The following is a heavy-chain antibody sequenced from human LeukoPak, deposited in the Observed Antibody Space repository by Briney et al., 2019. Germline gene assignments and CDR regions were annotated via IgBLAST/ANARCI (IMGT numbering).Heavy chain of an antibody. J-gene: IGHJ4*02. CDR2: ISWNSGSI. CDR3: AKDRSYDSSGCSNY. V-gene: IGHV3-9*01. Sequence: GGSLRLSCAASGFTFDDYAMHWVRQAPGKGLEWVSSISWNSGSIGYADSVKGRFTISRDNVKNSLHLQMDSLRTEDTALYYCAKDRSYDSSGCSNYWGQGTLVTVSS. D-gene: IGHD3-22*01. CDR1: GFTFDDYA.